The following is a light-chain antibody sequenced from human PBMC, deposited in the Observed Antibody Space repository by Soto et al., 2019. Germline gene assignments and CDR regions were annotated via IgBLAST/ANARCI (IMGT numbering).Light chain of an antibody. CDR2: DAS. CDR3: QQRGNWPPT. V-gene: IGKV3-11*01. CDR1: QSVSSY. Sequence: DIVLTQSPATLSLSPGESATLSCRASQSVSSYLAWYQQKPGQAPKLLIYDASNRATGIPARFSGSGSGTDFTLTISGLEPEDFAVYYCQQRGNWPPTFGQGTRLEI. J-gene: IGKJ5*01.